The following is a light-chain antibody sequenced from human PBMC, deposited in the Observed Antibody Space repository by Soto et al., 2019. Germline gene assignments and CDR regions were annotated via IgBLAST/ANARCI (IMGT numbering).Light chain of an antibody. CDR1: QSLVHIDGNNY. Sequence: IVMTQSPLSLPVTLVQPASISCISSQSLVHIDGNNYLNWFQQRPGQSPRRLSYKVSNRDSGVPDRFSGSGSGTDLTLSISRVEADDVGVYYCMQGISFTFGQGTKVNI. CDR3: MQGISFT. CDR2: KVS. J-gene: IGKJ1*01. V-gene: IGKV2-30*02.